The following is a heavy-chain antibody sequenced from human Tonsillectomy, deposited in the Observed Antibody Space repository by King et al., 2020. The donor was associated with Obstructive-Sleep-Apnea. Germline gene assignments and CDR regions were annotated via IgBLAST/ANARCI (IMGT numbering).Heavy chain of an antibody. J-gene: IGHJ6*02. CDR2: FDPEDGET. V-gene: IGHV1-24*01. CDR1: GYTLTELS. D-gene: IGHD7-27*01. Sequence: VQLVESGAEVKKPGASVKVSCKVSGYTLTELSMHWVRQAPGKGLEWMGGFDPEDGETIYAQKFQGRVTMTEDTSTDTAYMELSSLRSEDTAVYYCATDLRNWGPSGPDGMDVWGQGTTVTVSS. CDR3: ATDLRNWGPSGPDGMDV.